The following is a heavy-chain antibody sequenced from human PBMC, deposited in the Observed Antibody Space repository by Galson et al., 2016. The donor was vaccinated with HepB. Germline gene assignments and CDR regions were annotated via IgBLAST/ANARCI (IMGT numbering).Heavy chain of an antibody. V-gene: IGHV1-58*01. Sequence: SVKVSCKASGFNFRTSAVQWVRQARGQRPEWIGWIVSSGNTNYAQKFQARVTISRDMSTSTAYMELRSLRSEDTAIYYCAADLMSTGSPFYVFDIWGQGTMVTVSS. CDR1: GFNFRTSA. CDR3: AADLMSTGSPFYVFDI. J-gene: IGHJ3*02. D-gene: IGHD1-1*01. CDR2: IVSSGNT.